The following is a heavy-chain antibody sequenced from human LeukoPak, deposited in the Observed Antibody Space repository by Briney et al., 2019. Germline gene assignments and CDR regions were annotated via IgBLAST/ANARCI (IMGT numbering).Heavy chain of an antibody. CDR3: ARVSTTLYYYYYYMDV. CDR2: IKQDGSEK. Sequence: GGSLRLSCAASGFTFSSYWMSWVRQAPGKGLEWVANIKQDGSEKYYVDSVKGRFTISRDNAKNSLYLQVNSLRAEDTAVYYCARVSTTLYYYYYYMDVWGKGTTVTISS. CDR1: GFTFSSYW. V-gene: IGHV3-7*01. J-gene: IGHJ6*03. D-gene: IGHD1-1*01.